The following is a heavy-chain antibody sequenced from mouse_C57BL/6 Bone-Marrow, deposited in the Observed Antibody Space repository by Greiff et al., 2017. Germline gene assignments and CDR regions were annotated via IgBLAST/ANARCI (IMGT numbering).Heavy chain of an antibody. CDR1: GYTFTSYG. CDR3: ARRGYYAVDY. CDR2: IYPRSGNT. V-gene: IGHV1-81*01. Sequence: VQLQQSGAELARPGASVKLSCKASGYTFTSYGISWVKQRTGQGLEWIGEIYPRSGNTYYNEKFKGKATLTADKSSSTAYLELRSLTSEDSAVYFCARRGYYAVDYWGQGTSVTVSA. J-gene: IGHJ4*01.